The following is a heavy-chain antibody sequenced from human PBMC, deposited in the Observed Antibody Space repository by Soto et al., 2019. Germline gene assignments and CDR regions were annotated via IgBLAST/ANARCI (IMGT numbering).Heavy chain of an antibody. V-gene: IGHV3-74*01. CDR1: GFTFSSYW. CDR3: ARTRYSSGHYYFDY. Sequence: SLRLSCAASGFTFSSYWMHWVRQAPGKGLVWVSRINSDGSSTSYADSVKGRFTISRDNAKNTLYLQMNSLRAEDTAVYYCARTRYSSGHYYFDYWGQGTLVTSPQ. D-gene: IGHD6-19*01. CDR2: INSDGSST. J-gene: IGHJ4*02.